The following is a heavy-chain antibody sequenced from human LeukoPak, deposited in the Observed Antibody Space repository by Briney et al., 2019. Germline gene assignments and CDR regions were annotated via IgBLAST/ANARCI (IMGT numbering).Heavy chain of an antibody. D-gene: IGHD3-10*01. CDR2: ISSSSSYI. J-gene: IGHJ4*02. V-gene: IGHV3-21*01. CDR3: AKVPTMVRGDFSFDY. Sequence: GGSLRLSCAASGFTFSSYGMNWVRQAPGKGLEWVSSISSSSSYIYYADSVKGRFTISRDNAKNSLYLQMNSLRAEDTAVYYCAKVPTMVRGDFSFDYWGQGTLVTVSS. CDR1: GFTFSSYG.